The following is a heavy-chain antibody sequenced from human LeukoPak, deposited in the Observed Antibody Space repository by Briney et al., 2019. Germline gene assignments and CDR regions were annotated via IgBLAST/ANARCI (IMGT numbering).Heavy chain of an antibody. V-gene: IGHV3-20*04. J-gene: IGHJ6*03. CDR1: GFTFKNYW. CDR3: ARGDYYMDV. CDR2: INWNGGST. Sequence: PGGSLRLSCTSSGFTFKNYWMAWVRQAPGKGLEWVSGINWNGGSTGYADSVKGRFTISRDNAKNSLYLQMNSLRAEDTALYYCARGDYYMDVWGKGTTVTVSS.